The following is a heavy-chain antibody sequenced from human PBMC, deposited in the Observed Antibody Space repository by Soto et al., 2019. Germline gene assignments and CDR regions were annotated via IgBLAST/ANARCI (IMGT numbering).Heavy chain of an antibody. CDR3: ARDREDYDILTGYSCGMDV. V-gene: IGHV4-31*03. D-gene: IGHD3-9*01. Sequence: QVQLQESGPGLVKPSQTLSLTCTVSGGSISSGGYYWSWIRQHPGKGLEWLGYIYYSGSTYYNPSLKIRGTISVDTSKNQFSLKLSSVTAADTAVYYCARDREDYDILTGYSCGMDVWGQGTTVTVSS. CDR2: IYYSGST. J-gene: IGHJ6*02. CDR1: GGSISSGGYY.